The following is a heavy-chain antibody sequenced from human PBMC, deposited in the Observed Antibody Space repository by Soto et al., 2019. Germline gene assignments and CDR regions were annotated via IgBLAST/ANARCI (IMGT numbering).Heavy chain of an antibody. V-gene: IGHV4-59*12. J-gene: IGHJ4*02. D-gene: IGHD3-9*01. CDR2: IYYSGST. CDR1: GGSISSYY. Sequence: SETLSLTCTVSGGSISSYYWSWIRQPPGKGLEWIGYIYYSGSTNYNPSLKSRITISEDTSKNQFSLQLSSVTAADTAVYYCARYYDILTGYSPTFDYWGQGTLVTVSS. CDR3: ARYYDILTGYSPTFDY.